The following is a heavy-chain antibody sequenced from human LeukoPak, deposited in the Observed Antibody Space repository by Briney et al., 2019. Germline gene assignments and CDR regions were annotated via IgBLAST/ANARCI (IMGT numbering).Heavy chain of an antibody. CDR2: ISAYNGNT. Sequence: ASVKVSCKASGYTFTSYGISWVRQAPGQGLEWMGWISAYNGNTNYAQKLQGRVTMTTDTSTSTAYMELRSLRSDDTAVYYCARWPSDWDWLFKPLGYYGMDVWGQGTTVTVSS. J-gene: IGHJ6*02. V-gene: IGHV1-18*01. CDR3: ARWPSDWDWLFKPLGYYGMDV. D-gene: IGHD3/OR15-3a*01. CDR1: GYTFTSYG.